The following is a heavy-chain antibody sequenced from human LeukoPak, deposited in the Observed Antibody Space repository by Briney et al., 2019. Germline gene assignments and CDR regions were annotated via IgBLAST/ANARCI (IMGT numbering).Heavy chain of an antibody. Sequence: PGGSLRLSCEASGFTFSSYAMTWFRQAPGKGLEWVSSFSGGDGSPYHADSVKGRFTISRDNSKSTLYLQMNSLRAEDTAIYYCAKNGWLRSSGLWGDYWGQGALVTVSS. CDR2: FSGGDGSP. V-gene: IGHV3-23*01. CDR1: GFTFSSYA. CDR3: AKNGWLRSSGLWGDY. D-gene: IGHD5-12*01. J-gene: IGHJ4*02.